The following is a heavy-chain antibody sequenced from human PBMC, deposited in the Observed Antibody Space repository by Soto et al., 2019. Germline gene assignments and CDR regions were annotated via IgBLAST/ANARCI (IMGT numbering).Heavy chain of an antibody. D-gene: IGHD6-19*01. V-gene: IGHV1-2*04. Sequence: ASVKVSCKASGYTFTGYYVHWVRQAPGQGLEWMGWINPNSGGTNYAQKFQGWVTMTRDTSISTAYMELSRLRSDDTAVYYCARTPIAVAGTIIGAFDIWGQGTMVTVSS. CDR3: ARTPIAVAGTIIGAFDI. CDR2: INPNSGGT. CDR1: GYTFTGYY. J-gene: IGHJ3*02.